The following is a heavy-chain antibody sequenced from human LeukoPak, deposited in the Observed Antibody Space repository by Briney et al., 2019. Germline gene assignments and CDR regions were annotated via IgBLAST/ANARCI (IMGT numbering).Heavy chain of an antibody. CDR1: GFTFSSYW. Sequence: GGSLRLSCAASGFTFSSYWMHWVCQAPGKGLVWVSRINSDGSSTSYADSVKGRFTISRDNAKNTLYLQMNSLRAEDTAVYYCARGVGYCSSTSCYWWFDPWGQGTLVTVSS. D-gene: IGHD2-2*01. J-gene: IGHJ5*02. CDR2: INSDGSST. CDR3: ARGVGYCSSTSCYWWFDP. V-gene: IGHV3-74*01.